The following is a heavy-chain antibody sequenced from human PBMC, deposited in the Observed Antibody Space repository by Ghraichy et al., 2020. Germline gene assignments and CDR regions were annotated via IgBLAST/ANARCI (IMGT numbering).Heavy chain of an antibody. CDR1: GFTFSSYA. Sequence: GGSLRHACAASGFTFSSYAMSWVRQAPGKGLEWVSATSGSGGSTYYADSVKGRFTISRDNSKNTLFLQMNSLRAEDTAVYYCAKAKFLEWLQDWGQGTLVTVSS. CDR2: TSGSGGST. V-gene: IGHV3-23*01. D-gene: IGHD3-3*01. J-gene: IGHJ4*02. CDR3: AKAKFLEWLQD.